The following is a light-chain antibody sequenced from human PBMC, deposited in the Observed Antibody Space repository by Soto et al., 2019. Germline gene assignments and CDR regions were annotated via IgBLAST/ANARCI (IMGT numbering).Light chain of an antibody. J-gene: IGKJ5*01. CDR3: QQYNNWPPIT. CDR1: QSVRSK. V-gene: IGKV3-15*01. CDR2: GAS. Sequence: EIVMTQSPGTLSLSPGERVTLSCRASQSVRSKLAWYQQKPCQAPRLFIYGASTRATGIPARFSGSGSGTEFTLTISSLQSEDFAIYYCQQYNNWPPITFGQGTRLEIK.